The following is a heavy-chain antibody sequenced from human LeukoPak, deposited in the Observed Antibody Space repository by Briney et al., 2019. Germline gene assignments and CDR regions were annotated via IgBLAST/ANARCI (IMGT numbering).Heavy chain of an antibody. V-gene: IGHV3-73*01. CDR3: SITMVRGVIGYYMDV. CDR1: GFTFSGSA. D-gene: IGHD3-10*01. CDR2: IRSKANSYAT. J-gene: IGHJ6*03. Sequence: GGSLRLSCAASGFTFSGSAMHWVRQASGKGLEWVGRIRSKANSYATAYAASVKGRFTISRDDSKNTAYLQMNSLKTEDTAVYYCSITMVRGVIGYYMDVWGKGTTVTVSS.